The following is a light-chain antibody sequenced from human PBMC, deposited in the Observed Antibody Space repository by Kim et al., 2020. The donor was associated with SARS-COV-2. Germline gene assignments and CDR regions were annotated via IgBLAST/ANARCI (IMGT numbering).Light chain of an antibody. CDR1: HDVSTY. V-gene: IGKV1-8*01. CDR3: QQYYSYPGS. Sequence: AIRMTQSPSSLSASTGDRVNFTCRASHDVSTYLAWYQHKPGKAPNLLMYAVSTLHSEVPSRFRGSGSGIDFTLTISCLQSEDFATYYSQQYYSYPGSFGQGTKLEI. J-gene: IGKJ2*04. CDR2: AVS.